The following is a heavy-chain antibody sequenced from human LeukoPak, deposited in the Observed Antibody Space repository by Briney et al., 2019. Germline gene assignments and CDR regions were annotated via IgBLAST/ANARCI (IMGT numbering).Heavy chain of an antibody. D-gene: IGHD2-2*01. V-gene: IGHV1-8*01. CDR3: ARGSVVPYGMDV. CDR1: GYTFTTYD. Sequence: ASVKVSCKASGYTFTTYDINWVRQAAGQGLEWMGWMNLNSGYTGYVQKFQGRVTMTRNTSISTAYMELSSLRSEDTAVYFCARGSVVPYGMDVWGQGTTVTVSS. J-gene: IGHJ6*02. CDR2: MNLNSGYT.